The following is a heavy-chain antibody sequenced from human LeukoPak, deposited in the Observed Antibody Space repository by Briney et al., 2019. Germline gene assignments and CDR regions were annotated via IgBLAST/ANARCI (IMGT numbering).Heavy chain of an antibody. V-gene: IGHV1-3*03. D-gene: IGHD3-3*01. J-gene: IGHJ4*02. CDR2: INTDNGNT. CDR3: ARGVGGVDYDFWSGYQHYFDY. CDR1: GYTFTSYA. Sequence: ASVKVSCKASGYTFTSYAMHWVRQAPGQRLEWMGRINTDNGNTKYSQEFQGRVTITRDTSASTAYMELSSLRSEDMSLYYCARGVGGVDYDFWSGYQHYFDYWGQGTLVTVSS.